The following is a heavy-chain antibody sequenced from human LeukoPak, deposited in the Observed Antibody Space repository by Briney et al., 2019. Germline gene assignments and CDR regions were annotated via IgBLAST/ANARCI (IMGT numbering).Heavy chain of an antibody. V-gene: IGHV3-7*01. J-gene: IGHJ4*02. CDR2: INQDGSEK. Sequence: TGGSLRLSCAASGFTFSSYGMHWVRQAPGKGLEWVANINQDGSEKYYVDSVKGRFTISRDNAKNSLYLQMNSLRPEDTAVYYCARKHGYNYGCFDYWGQGTLVTVSS. CDR3: ARKHGYNYGCFDY. D-gene: IGHD5-18*01. CDR1: GFTFSSYG.